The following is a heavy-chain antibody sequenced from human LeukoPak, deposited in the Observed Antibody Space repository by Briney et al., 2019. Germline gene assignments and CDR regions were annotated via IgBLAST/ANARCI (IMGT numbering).Heavy chain of an antibody. D-gene: IGHD3-3*01. Sequence: SETLSLTCTVSGGSISSYYWSWIRQPPGKGLEWIGYIYYSGSTNYNPSLKSRVTISVDTSKNQFSLKLSSVTAADTAVYYCARDGVDDYGDYWGQGTLVTVSS. V-gene: IGHV4-59*01. CDR3: ARDGVDDYGDY. CDR2: IYYSGST. J-gene: IGHJ4*02. CDR1: GGSISSYY.